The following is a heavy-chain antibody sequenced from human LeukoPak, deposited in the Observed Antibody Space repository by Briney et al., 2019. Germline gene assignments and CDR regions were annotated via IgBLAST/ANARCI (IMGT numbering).Heavy chain of an antibody. J-gene: IGHJ4*02. CDR2: INHSGST. D-gene: IGHD3-10*01. V-gene: IGHV4-34*01. CDR1: GGSFSGYY. Sequence: SETLSLTRAVYGGSFSGYYWSWIRQPPGKGLEWIGEINHSGSTNYNPSLKSRVTISVDTSKNQFSLKLSSVTAADTAVYYCARDYYGSGSYLDYWGQGTLVTVSS. CDR3: ARDYYGSGSYLDY.